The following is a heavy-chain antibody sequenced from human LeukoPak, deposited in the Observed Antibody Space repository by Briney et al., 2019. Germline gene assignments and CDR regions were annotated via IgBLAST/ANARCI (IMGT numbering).Heavy chain of an antibody. V-gene: IGHV4-34*01. CDR1: GGSFSGYY. Sequence: SETLSLTCAVYGGSFSGYYWSWIRQPPGKGLEWIGEINHSGSTNYNPSLKSRVTLSVDTSKNQFSLKLSSVTAADTAVYYCARAGAAKTNWFDPWGQGTLVTVSS. J-gene: IGHJ5*02. CDR2: INHSGST. D-gene: IGHD1-26*01. CDR3: ARAGAAKTNWFDP.